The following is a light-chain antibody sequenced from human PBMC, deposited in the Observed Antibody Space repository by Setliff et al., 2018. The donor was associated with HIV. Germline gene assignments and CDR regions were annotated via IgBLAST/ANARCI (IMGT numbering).Light chain of an antibody. V-gene: IGLV2-23*02. Sequence: QSALTQPASVSGSPGQSITISCTGTSSDVGSYNFVSWYQQHPGKAPKLILYEVSKWPSGVSNHFSGFKSGNTASLTISGLQTEDEAEYYCCSYASSGSLVFGTGTKVTV. CDR2: EVS. CDR3: CSYASSGSLV. J-gene: IGLJ1*01. CDR1: SSDVGSYNF.